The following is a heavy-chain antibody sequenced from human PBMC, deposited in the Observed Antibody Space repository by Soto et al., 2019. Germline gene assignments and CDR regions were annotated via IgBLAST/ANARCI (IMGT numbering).Heavy chain of an antibody. J-gene: IGHJ4*02. D-gene: IGHD5-12*01. V-gene: IGHV1-69*12. CDR3: VRVVAIPGYPDN. CDR1: GGTFSSYA. Sequence: QVQLVQSGAEVRQPASSVKVSCKTSGGTFSSYAISWVRQAPGQGLEWMGGIVPIVDTSTYAQKFQGRVTMTADESTSTVYMELSSLRSADTAVYYCVRVVAIPGYPDNWGQRTLVTVSS. CDR2: IVPIVDTS.